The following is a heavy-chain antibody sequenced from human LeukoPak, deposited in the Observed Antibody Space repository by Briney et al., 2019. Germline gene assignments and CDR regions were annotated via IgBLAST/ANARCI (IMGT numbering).Heavy chain of an antibody. CDR1: GFTFSSYA. Sequence: GGSLRLSCAASGFTFSSYAMSWVRQAPGKGLEWVSVISGSGGSTYYADSVKGRFTISRDNSKNTLYLQMNSLRAEDTAVYYCARVLYSSGWYYFDYWGQGTLVTVSS. V-gene: IGHV3-23*01. D-gene: IGHD6-19*01. CDR3: ARVLYSSGWYYFDY. J-gene: IGHJ4*02. CDR2: ISGSGGST.